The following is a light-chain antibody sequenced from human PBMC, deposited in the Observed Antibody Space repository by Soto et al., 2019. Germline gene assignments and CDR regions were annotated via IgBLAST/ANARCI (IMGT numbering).Light chain of an antibody. CDR1: SSDVGGYNY. Sequence: QSALTQPRSVSGSPGQSVTISCTGTSSDVGGYNYVSWYQQHPGKAPKLMIYDVSKRPSGVPDRFSGSKSGNTASLTISGLQAEDEADYYCCLYAGSYTFDYVFGTGSKVTDL. J-gene: IGLJ1*01. CDR2: DVS. CDR3: CLYAGSYTFDYV. V-gene: IGLV2-11*01.